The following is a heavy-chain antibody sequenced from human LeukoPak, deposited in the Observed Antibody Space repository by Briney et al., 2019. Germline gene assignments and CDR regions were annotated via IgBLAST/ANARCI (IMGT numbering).Heavy chain of an antibody. D-gene: IGHD2-21*02. CDR1: GFTFSSYA. CDR3: SRDGDVTGETFDY. Sequence: GGSLRLSCAASGFTFSSYAMHWVRQAPGKGLEWVAVISYDGSNKYYADSVKGRFTISRDNSKSTLFLQMSSLRPEDTAVYYCSRDGDVTGETFDYWGQGTLVTVSS. V-gene: IGHV3-30*07. CDR2: ISYDGSNK. J-gene: IGHJ4*02.